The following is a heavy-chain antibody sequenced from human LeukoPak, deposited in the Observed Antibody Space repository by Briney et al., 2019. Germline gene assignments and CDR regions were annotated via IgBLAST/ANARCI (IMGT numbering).Heavy chain of an antibody. J-gene: IGHJ5*02. CDR2: ISSNGGST. D-gene: IGHD3-3*01. CDR3: ARDRANYDFWSGYYSGFDP. V-gene: IGHV3-64*01. CDR1: GFTFSSYA. Sequence: GGSLRLSCAASGFTFSSYAMHWVRQAPGKGLEYVSAISSNGGSTYYANSVKGRFTISRDNSKNTLYLQMGSLRAEDMAVYYCARDRANYDFWSGYYSGFDPWGQGTLVTVSS.